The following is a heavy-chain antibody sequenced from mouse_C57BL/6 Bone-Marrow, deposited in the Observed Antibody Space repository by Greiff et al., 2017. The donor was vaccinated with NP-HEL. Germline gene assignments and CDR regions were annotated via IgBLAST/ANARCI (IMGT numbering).Heavy chain of an antibody. CDR1: GFNIKDDY. J-gene: IGHJ3*01. D-gene: IGHD4-1*01. Sequence: VQLQQSGAELVRPGASVKLSCTASGFNIKDDYMHWVKQRPEQGLEWIGWIDPENGDTEYASKFQGKATITADTSSNTAYLQLSSLTSEDTAVYYCASFPWDVERALCAYGGQGTLVTVSA. CDR3: ASFPWDVERALCAY. CDR2: IDPENGDT. V-gene: IGHV14-4*01.